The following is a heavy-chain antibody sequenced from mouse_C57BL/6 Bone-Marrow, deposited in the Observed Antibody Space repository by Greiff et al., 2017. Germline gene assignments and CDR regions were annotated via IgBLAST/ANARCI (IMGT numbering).Heavy chain of an antibody. CDR3: ARGRWLLREYFDV. Sequence: VQLQQPGAELVRPGTSVKLSCKASGYTFTSYWMHWVKQRPGQGLEWIGVIDPSDSYTNYNQKFKGKATLTVDTSSSTAYMQLSSLTSEDSAVYYCARGRWLLREYFDVWGTGTTVTVSS. CDR2: IDPSDSYT. J-gene: IGHJ1*03. V-gene: IGHV1-59*01. CDR1: GYTFTSYW. D-gene: IGHD2-3*01.